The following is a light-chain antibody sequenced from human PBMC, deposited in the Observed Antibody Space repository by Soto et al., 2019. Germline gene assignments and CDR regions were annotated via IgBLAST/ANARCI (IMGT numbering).Light chain of an antibody. J-gene: IGKJ4*01. V-gene: IGKV1-5*03. CDR2: KAS. CDR3: QQYKSYSSLT. CDR1: QNIQTW. Sequence: DIQMTQSPSILSASVGDRVTITCRASQNIQTWLAWYQQKPGKAPKVLVSKASSLENGVPSRFSGSGSETEFTLTITSLQPDDSATYYCQQYKSYSSLTFGGGTQVEIK.